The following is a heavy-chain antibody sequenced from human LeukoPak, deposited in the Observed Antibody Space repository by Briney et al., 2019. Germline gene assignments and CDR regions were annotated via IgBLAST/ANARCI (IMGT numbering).Heavy chain of an antibody. J-gene: IGHJ5*02. D-gene: IGHD4-23*01. CDR2: ISSAGSDK. CDR3: TRRYGANSWWFDP. V-gene: IGHV3-21*05. Sequence: GGSLRLSCEASESTFSSYSMNWVRQAPGRGLEWVSFISSAGSDKFYADSVRGRFTISRDNAKNSLYLQMNSLRADDTAVYYCTRRYGANSWWFDPWGQGTLVTVSS. CDR1: ESTFSSYS.